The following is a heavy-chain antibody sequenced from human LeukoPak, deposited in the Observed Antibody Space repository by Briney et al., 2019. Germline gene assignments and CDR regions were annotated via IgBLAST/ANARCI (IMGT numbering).Heavy chain of an antibody. V-gene: IGHV1-46*01. D-gene: IGHD3-10*01. CDR2: KFSHDGTT. J-gene: IGHJ6*02. CDR3: ARDSGNFHYDMDV. CDR1: GYSFSSHH. Sequence: VASVKVSCKTSGYSFSSHHVHWVRQAPGQGLEWMGVKFSHDGTTSYTQNFQGRLTMTRDTSTSTVYMELSSLRSEDTAVYYCARDSGNFHYDMDVWGQGTTVIVSS.